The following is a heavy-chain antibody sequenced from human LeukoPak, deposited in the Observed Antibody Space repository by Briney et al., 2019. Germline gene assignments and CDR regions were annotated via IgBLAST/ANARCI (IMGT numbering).Heavy chain of an antibody. D-gene: IGHD3-3*01. V-gene: IGHV3-48*01. J-gene: IGHJ4*02. CDR2: ISSSSTTI. CDR3: ARDFLEDVY. CDR1: GFTFSNYN. Sequence: PGGSLRLSCAASGFTFSNYNMNWVRQAPGKGLEWVSYISSSSTTIHYAYSVRGRFTISKDNAGNSLYLQMNSLRAEDTAVYYCARDFLEDVYWGQGTLVTVSS.